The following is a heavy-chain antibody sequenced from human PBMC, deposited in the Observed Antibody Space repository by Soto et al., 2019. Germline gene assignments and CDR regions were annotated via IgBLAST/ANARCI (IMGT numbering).Heavy chain of an antibody. CDR1: GFTFSGSA. CDR2: IRNKTNSHAT. Sequence: EVQLVESGGGLVQPGGSLTLSCAASGFTFSGSAMLWVRQASGKGLEWVGRIRNKTNSHATEYPASVKGRFTISRDDSKNTAYLQMNSLKAEDTDVYYCATHTRDGYNDEYYFDYWGRGTLVTVSS. J-gene: IGHJ4*02. D-gene: IGHD2-21*01. V-gene: IGHV3-73*02. CDR3: ATHTRDGYNDEYYFDY.